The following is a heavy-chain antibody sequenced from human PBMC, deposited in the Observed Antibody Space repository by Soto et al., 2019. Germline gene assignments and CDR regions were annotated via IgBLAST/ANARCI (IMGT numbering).Heavy chain of an antibody. Sequence: QVQLVQSGAEVKKPGASVKVSCKASGYTFTSYGISWVRQAPGQGLEWMGWISAYNGNTNYAQKLQGRVTMTTDTATSTDYMELRSLRSDDTAVYYCARDLGGSNYDYIWGSYRYFDYWGQGTLVTVSS. J-gene: IGHJ4*02. CDR2: ISAYNGNT. CDR1: GYTFTSYG. D-gene: IGHD3-16*02. CDR3: ARDLGGSNYDYIWGSYRYFDY. V-gene: IGHV1-18*01.